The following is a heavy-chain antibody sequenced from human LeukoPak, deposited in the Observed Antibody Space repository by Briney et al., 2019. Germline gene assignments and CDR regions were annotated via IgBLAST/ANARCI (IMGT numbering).Heavy chain of an antibody. Sequence: GGSLRLSCAASGFTFSSNWMHWVRQAPGKGLGWVSRIKSEGSSTNYADSAKGRFTISRDKAKNKLYLQMNSLSAEDTAAYYCARAPAYRSSRYLSGGPARHWGQGTRVSVS. V-gene: IGHV3-74*01. CDR1: GFTFSSNW. CDR3: ARAPAYRSSRYLSGGPARH. CDR2: IKSEGSST. D-gene: IGHD6-13*01. J-gene: IGHJ4*02.